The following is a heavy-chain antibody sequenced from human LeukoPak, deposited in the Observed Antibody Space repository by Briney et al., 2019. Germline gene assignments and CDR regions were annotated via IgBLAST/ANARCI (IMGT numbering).Heavy chain of an antibody. CDR3: AKDGAYYLGEVYFDY. D-gene: IGHD3-22*01. J-gene: IGHJ4*02. CDR2: ISGSGDST. Sequence: PGGSLRLSCAASGFTFSSYAMSWVRQAPGKGLEWVSAISGSGDSTYYADSVKGRFTISRDNSKNTLHPQMDSLRAEDTAVYYCAKDGAYYLGEVYFDYWGQGTLVTVSS. CDR1: GFTFSSYA. V-gene: IGHV3-23*01.